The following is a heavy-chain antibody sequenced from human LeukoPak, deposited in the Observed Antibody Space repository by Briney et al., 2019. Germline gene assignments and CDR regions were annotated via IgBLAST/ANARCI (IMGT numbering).Heavy chain of an antibody. CDR1: GGSFSGYY. V-gene: IGHV4-59*01. CDR2: IYYSGST. CDR3: ARTALVGATRNTLDY. J-gene: IGHJ4*02. D-gene: IGHD1-26*01. Sequence: SETLSLTCAVYGGSFSGYYWSWIRQPPGKGLEWIGYIYYSGSTNYNPSLKSRVTISVDTSKNQFSLKLSSVTAADTAVYYCARTALVGATRNTLDYWGQGTLVTVSS.